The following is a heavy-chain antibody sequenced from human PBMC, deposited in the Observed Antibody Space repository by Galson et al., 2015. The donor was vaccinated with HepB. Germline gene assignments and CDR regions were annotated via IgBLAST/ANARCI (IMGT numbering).Heavy chain of an antibody. D-gene: IGHD3-22*01. CDR1: GFTFSNCG. CDR3: AKYPPRVTMIVVVPGGWFDY. J-gene: IGHJ4*02. V-gene: IGHV3-23*01. CDR2: ISGHGGST. Sequence: SLRLSCAASGFTFSNCGVSWVRQAPGKGLEWASSISGHGGSTYYAESVKGRFTISRDNSKNMLHLQMNSLRAEGTAVYYCAKYPPRVTMIVVVPGGWFDYWGQGTLVTVSS.